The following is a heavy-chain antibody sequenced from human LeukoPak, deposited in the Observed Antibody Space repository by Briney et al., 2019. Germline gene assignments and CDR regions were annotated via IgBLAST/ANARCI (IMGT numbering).Heavy chain of an antibody. CDR1: GXTFTDYT. V-gene: IGHV3-21*01. Sequence: PGGSLRLSCAASGXTFTDYTLNWVRQAPGKGLEWVSSMSGIGGFVHYADSVKGRFTISRDNATSSLFLQMTSLRAEDTAVYFCARDDYSDSPTYYNGMDVWGQGTAVTVSS. CDR3: ARDDYSDSPTYYNGMDV. D-gene: IGHD4/OR15-4a*01. CDR2: MSGIGGFV. J-gene: IGHJ6*02.